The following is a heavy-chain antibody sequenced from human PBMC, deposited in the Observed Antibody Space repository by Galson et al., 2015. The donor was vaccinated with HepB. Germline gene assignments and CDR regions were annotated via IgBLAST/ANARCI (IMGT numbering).Heavy chain of an antibody. CDR3: ATLYYYDSSGSDDAFDI. CDR2: ILYEGSNA. J-gene: IGHJ3*02. V-gene: IGHV3-30*04. Sequence: SLRLSCAASGLTLSRYSMHWLRQAPGKGLEWVAVILYEGSNADYADSVQGRFTISRDNSKNTLYLQMNSQSAEDTAVYYCATLYYYDSSGSDDAFDIWGQGTMVTVSS. CDR1: GLTLSRYS. D-gene: IGHD3-22*01.